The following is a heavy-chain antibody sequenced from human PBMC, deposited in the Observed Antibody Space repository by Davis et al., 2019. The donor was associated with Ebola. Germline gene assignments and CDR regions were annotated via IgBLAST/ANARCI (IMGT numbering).Heavy chain of an antibody. CDR2: IKSKTDGGTT. Sequence: GESLKISCAASGFTFSNAWMSWVRQAPGKGLEWVGRIKSKTDGGTTDYAAPVKGRFTISRDDSKNTLYLQMNSLKTEDTAVYYCTTPGKAVAFFQYYGMDVWGQGTTVTVSS. V-gene: IGHV3-15*01. CDR1: GFTFSNAW. J-gene: IGHJ6*02. D-gene: IGHD6-19*01. CDR3: TTPGKAVAFFQYYGMDV.